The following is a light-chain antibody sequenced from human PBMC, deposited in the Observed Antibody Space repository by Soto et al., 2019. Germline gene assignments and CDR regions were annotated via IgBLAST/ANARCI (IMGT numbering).Light chain of an antibody. CDR1: SSDVGDYNY. Sequence: QSALTQPASVSGSPGQSITISCTGTSSDVGDYNYVSWYQQHPGKAPRLIIYEVSNRPSGVSNRFSGSKSGNTASLTISGLQADDEADYYCGSWDSSLSAYVFGTGTKVTVL. J-gene: IGLJ1*01. CDR2: EVS. CDR3: GSWDSSLSAYV. V-gene: IGLV2-14*01.